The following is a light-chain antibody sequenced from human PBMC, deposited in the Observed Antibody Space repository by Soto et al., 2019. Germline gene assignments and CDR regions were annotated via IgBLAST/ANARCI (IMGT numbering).Light chain of an antibody. J-gene: IGLJ1*01. CDR2: EVN. CDR1: SSDVGSYNR. V-gene: IGLV2-18*01. CDR3: SLYISGSTYV. Sequence: ALTQPPSVSGSPGQSVTISCTGTSSDVGSYNRLSWYQQPPGTAPKLIMYEVNTRPSGVPDRFSGSKSGSTASLTISGLQAEDEADYYCSLYISGSTYVFGTGTKVTVL.